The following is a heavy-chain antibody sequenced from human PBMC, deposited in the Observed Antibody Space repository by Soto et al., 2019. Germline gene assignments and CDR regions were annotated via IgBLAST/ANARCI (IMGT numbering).Heavy chain of an antibody. CDR2: INPSGGST. Sequence: ASVKVSCKASGYTFTSYYMHWVRQAPGQGLEWMGIINPSGGSTSYAQKFQGRVTMTRDTSTSTVYMELSTLSSEATALDYCARDTGGGSPDYWGQGTLVTVSS. D-gene: IGHD3-10*01. V-gene: IGHV1-46*01. CDR3: ARDTGGGSPDY. J-gene: IGHJ4*02. CDR1: GYTFTSYY.